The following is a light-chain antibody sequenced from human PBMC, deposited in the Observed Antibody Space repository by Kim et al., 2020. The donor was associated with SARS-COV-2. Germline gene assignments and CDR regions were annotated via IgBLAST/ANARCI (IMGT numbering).Light chain of an antibody. CDR1: QSISSGF. CDR2: GRS. Sequence: SPGERATLSCRATQSISSGFLAWYQQKPGQAPRLLIYGRSKRPTGIPDRFIGSGSGTDFTLTITRLEPADFAVYYCQHYGTSPPDTFGQGTKLEI. CDR3: QHYGTSPPDT. V-gene: IGKV3-20*01. J-gene: IGKJ2*01.